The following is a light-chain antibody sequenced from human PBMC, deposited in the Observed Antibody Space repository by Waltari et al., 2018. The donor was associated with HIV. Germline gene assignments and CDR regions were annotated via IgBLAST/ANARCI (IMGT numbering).Light chain of an antibody. J-gene: IGLJ2*01. CDR2: SNK. Sequence: QSVLTQPPSASGTPGQRVTISCSGSSSTIGNNPVEWYQQFPGTAPKLLIYSNKQRPSGVPDRISGSKSGTSASLAIGGLQSDDEADYYCASWEDSLHGPVFGGGTKLTVL. V-gene: IGLV1-44*01. CDR1: SSTIGNNP. CDR3: ASWEDSLHGPV.